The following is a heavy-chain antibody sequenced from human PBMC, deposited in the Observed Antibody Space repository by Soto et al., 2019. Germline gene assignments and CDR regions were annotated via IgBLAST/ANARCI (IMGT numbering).Heavy chain of an antibody. Sequence: SETLSLTCTVSGGSISSSSYYWGWIRQPPGKGLEWIGSIYYSGSTYYNPSLKSRVTISVDTSKNQFSLKLSSVTAADTAVYYCARPDEGGDYVYAFDIWGQGTMVTVSS. CDR2: IYYSGST. CDR1: GGSISSSSYY. D-gene: IGHD4-17*01. CDR3: ARPDEGGDYVYAFDI. V-gene: IGHV4-39*01. J-gene: IGHJ3*02.